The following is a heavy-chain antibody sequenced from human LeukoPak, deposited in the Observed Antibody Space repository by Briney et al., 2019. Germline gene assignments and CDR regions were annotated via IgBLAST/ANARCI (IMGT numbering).Heavy chain of an antibody. V-gene: IGHV3-23*01. CDR2: ISGSGGST. D-gene: IGHD6-13*01. CDR3: VRNIAAAWWY. Sequence: GGSLRLSCAASVFTFSSYAMGCVRQAPGKGLEWVSTISGSGGSTYYADSVKGRFTISRDNSKNTLYLQMSSLRAEDTAVYYCVRNIAAAWWYWGQGTLVTVSS. J-gene: IGHJ4*02. CDR1: VFTFSSYA.